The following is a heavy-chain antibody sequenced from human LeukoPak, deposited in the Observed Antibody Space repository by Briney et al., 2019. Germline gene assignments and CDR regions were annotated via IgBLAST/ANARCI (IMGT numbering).Heavy chain of an antibody. Sequence: LGGSLRLSCAASEFTFVRYAMNWVRQAPGKGLEWVSYISSSSFKIGYADSVKGRFTISRDNSKNSLYLQMDSLRAEDTAVYYCVRDPSYGSSWYYYMDVWGKGTTVTVSS. CDR2: ISSSSFKI. CDR3: VRDPSYGSSWYYYMDV. CDR1: EFTFVRYA. J-gene: IGHJ6*03. V-gene: IGHV3-48*04. D-gene: IGHD6-13*01.